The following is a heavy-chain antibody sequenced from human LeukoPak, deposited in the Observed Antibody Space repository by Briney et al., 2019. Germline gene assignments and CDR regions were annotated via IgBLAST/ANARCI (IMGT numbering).Heavy chain of an antibody. CDR1: GFTFNNYA. D-gene: IGHD3-10*01. J-gene: IGHJ4*02. V-gene: IGHV3-7*01. CDR3: ARDGPRGGFDY. CDR2: TKQDGSEK. Sequence: GGSLRLSCAASGFTFNNYAMSWVRQAPGKGLEWVANTKQDGSEKNYVDSVKGRFTISRDNAKNSLYLQMNSLRAEDTAVYYCARDGPRGGFDYWGQGTLVTVSS.